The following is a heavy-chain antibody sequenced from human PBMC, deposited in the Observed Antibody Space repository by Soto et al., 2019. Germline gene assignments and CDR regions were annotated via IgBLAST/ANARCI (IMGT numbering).Heavy chain of an antibody. CDR2: TGLSGRTT. D-gene: IGHD1-20*01. Sequence: EVQLLESGGGLVQPGGSLSLSCVASGLTFSVSAMTWVRQAPGKGLEWVSTTGLSGRTTYYGDSVKGRCTVSRDNSKNTLDLQRSSLRAEDTAVYYCATVHNTSRSFNFWGRGTLVTVSS. V-gene: IGHV3-23*01. CDR1: GLTFSVSA. CDR3: ATVHNTSRSFNF. J-gene: IGHJ4*02.